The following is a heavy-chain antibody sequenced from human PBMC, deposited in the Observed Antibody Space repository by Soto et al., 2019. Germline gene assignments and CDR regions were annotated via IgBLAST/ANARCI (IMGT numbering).Heavy chain of an antibody. V-gene: IGHV4-34*01. J-gene: IGHJ4*02. CDR3: ARSWWLPQFDY. CDR1: GGSFSVYY. Sequence: SETLSLTCAVYGGSFSVYYWSWIRQPPGKGLEWIGEINHSGSTNYNPSLKSRVTISVDTSKNQFSLKLSSVTAADTAVYYCARSWWLPQFDYWGQGTLVTVSS. D-gene: IGHD2-15*01. CDR2: INHSGST.